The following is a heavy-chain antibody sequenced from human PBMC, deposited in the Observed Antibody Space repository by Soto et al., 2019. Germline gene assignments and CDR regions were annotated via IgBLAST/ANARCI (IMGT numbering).Heavy chain of an antibody. Sequence: PGGSLRLSCAASGFTFSSYGMHWVRQAPGKGLEWVAVISYDGSNKYYADSVKGRFTISRDNSKNTLYLQMNSLRAEDTAVYYCAKDLAPYCGGDCRLYDAFDIWGQGTMVTVS. D-gene: IGHD2-21*02. CDR3: AKDLAPYCGGDCRLYDAFDI. J-gene: IGHJ3*02. CDR2: ISYDGSNK. V-gene: IGHV3-30*18. CDR1: GFTFSSYG.